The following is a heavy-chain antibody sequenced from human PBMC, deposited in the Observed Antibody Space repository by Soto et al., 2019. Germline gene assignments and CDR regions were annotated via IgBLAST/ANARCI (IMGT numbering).Heavy chain of an antibody. CDR1: GYTFNTYY. J-gene: IGHJ4*02. Sequence: QVQLVQSGAEVRKPGASVKVSCKPSGYTFNTYYLHWLRQAPGQALEWMGVIHPSGGGTTYAQKFLGRVAVTRDTSTNTVFMELSSLRYDDTAWYYCARGGHIAVVTASFDDWGQGTLVTVSS. D-gene: IGHD2-21*02. CDR3: ARGGHIAVVTASFDD. CDR2: IHPSGGGT. V-gene: IGHV1-46*02.